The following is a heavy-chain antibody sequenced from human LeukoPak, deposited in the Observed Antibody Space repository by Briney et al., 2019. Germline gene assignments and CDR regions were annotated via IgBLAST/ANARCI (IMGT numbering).Heavy chain of an antibody. CDR3: AKDLDQGNYYGSGSPLDYYGMDV. CDR1: GFTFSSYA. Sequence: PGGSLRLSCAASGFTFSSYAMSWVRQAPGKGLEWVSAISGSGGSTYYADSVKGRFTISRDNSKNTLYLQMNSLRAEDTAVYYCAKDLDQGNYYGSGSPLDYYGMDVWGQGTTVTVSS. D-gene: IGHD3-10*01. J-gene: IGHJ6*02. CDR2: ISGSGGST. V-gene: IGHV3-23*01.